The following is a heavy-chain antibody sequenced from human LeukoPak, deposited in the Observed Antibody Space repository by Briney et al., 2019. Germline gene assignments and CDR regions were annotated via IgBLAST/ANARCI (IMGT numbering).Heavy chain of an antibody. CDR1: GFTFSNYG. Sequence: QAGGSLRLSCTASGFTFSNYGMHWVRQAPGKGLEWVAVISYDGSNNYCADSVKGRFTISRDNSKNTLYLQMNSLRAEDTAVYYCAKRGIAAAWGQGTLVTVSS. V-gene: IGHV3-30*18. CDR2: ISYDGSNN. D-gene: IGHD6-13*01. CDR3: AKRGIAAA. J-gene: IGHJ5*02.